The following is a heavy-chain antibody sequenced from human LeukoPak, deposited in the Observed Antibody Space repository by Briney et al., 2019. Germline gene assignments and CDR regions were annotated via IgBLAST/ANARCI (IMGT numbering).Heavy chain of an antibody. J-gene: IGHJ2*01. D-gene: IGHD3-16*01. CDR1: GFIFDDYA. CDR2: ISWNSGSI. Sequence: SLRLSCEASGFIFDDYAMHWVRQAPGKGLEWVSGISWNSGSIGYAASVKGRFTTSRDNAKNSLSLQMNSLRAEDTAFYYCAKDVFDFGGYFDLWGRGTLVTVSS. CDR3: AKDVFDFGGYFDL. V-gene: IGHV3-9*01.